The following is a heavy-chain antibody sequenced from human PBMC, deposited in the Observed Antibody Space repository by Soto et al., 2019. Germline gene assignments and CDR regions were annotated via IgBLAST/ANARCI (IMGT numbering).Heavy chain of an antibody. D-gene: IGHD3-10*01. Sequence: QVQLVQSGAEVKKPGASVKVSCKASGYTFTSYGISWVRQAPGQGLEWMGWISAYNGNTNYAQKLQSRVTMTTDTSTSTAYMELRSLRSDDTAVYYCARDLRITMVRGVTGFDYWGQGTLVTVSS. CDR1: GYTFTSYG. V-gene: IGHV1-18*04. J-gene: IGHJ4*02. CDR2: ISAYNGNT. CDR3: ARDLRITMVRGVTGFDY.